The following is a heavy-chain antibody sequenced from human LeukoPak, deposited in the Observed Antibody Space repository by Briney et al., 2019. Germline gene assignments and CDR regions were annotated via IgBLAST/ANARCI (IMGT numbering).Heavy chain of an antibody. D-gene: IGHD1-26*01. V-gene: IGHV3-21*01. CDR1: VFTFSLYT. CDR3: ARDAAMVGATGDNWFDP. Sequence: GRSLRLSCAVSVFTFSLYTMNWVRQAPGKGLEWVTSISSSSTYIYYADSLSGRFTISRRDDRNSLYLQVDSLKVEDTAVYFCARDAAMVGATGDNWFDPWGQGTLVTVAS. CDR2: ISSSSTYI. J-gene: IGHJ5*02.